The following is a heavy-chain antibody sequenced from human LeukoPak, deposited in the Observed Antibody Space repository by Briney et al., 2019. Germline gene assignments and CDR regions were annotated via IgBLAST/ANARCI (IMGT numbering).Heavy chain of an antibody. CDR1: GFTFSSYE. V-gene: IGHV3-48*03. CDR2: ISSSDNTM. CDR3: ATNGGWYTGTFDY. D-gene: IGHD6-19*01. Sequence: GGSLRLSCAASGFTFSSYEMNWARQAPGKGLEWVSYISSSDNTMYYADSVKGRFTISRDNAKNSLYLQMNSLRAEDTAVYYCATNGGWYTGTFDYWGQGTLVTVSS. J-gene: IGHJ4*02.